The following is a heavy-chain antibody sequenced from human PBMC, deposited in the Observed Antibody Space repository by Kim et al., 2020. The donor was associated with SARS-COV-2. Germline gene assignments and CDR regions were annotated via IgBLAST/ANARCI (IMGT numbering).Heavy chain of an antibody. Sequence: SLHSRVTISVDTSKNQFSLKLSSVTAADTAVYYCARGMTIFGVASDGMDVWGQGTTVTVSS. V-gene: IGHV4-59*09. CDR3: ARGMTIFGVASDGMDV. J-gene: IGHJ6*02. D-gene: IGHD3-3*01.